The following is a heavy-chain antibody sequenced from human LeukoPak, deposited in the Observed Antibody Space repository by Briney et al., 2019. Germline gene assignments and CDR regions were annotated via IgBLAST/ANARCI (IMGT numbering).Heavy chain of an antibody. CDR2: VYYSVST. CDR1: GGSISGGVYY. J-gene: IGHJ5*02. V-gene: IGHV4-31*03. CDR3: ALWFGELGAFDP. D-gene: IGHD3-10*01. Sequence: SQTLSLTRTVSGGSISGGVYYWSWIRQHPGKGLEWIGFVYYSVSTYYNPSLKSRVTISVDTSKNQFSLKLSSVAAADTAVYYCALWFGELGAFDPWGQGTLVTVSS.